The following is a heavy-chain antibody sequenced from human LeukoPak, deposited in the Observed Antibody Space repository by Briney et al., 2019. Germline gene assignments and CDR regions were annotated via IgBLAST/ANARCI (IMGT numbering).Heavy chain of an antibody. CDR3: ARDAGLRRNGYNPFDY. J-gene: IGHJ4*02. Sequence: GGSLRLSCSASGFTFSDHTLNWVRQAPGKGLEWGSSITATNNNRHYADSVEGRFSISRDNVKNSVDLQMNSLSAEDTALYYCARDAGLRRNGYNPFDYWGQGILVTVSS. D-gene: IGHD5-24*01. CDR1: GFTFSDHT. V-gene: IGHV3-48*01. CDR2: ITATNNNR.